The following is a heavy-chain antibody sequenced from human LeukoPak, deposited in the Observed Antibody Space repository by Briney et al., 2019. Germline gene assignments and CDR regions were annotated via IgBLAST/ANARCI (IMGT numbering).Heavy chain of an antibody. J-gene: IGHJ3*02. CDR1: GYTFTIYG. CDR3: ARVKSYYYDTSDKDAFDI. V-gene: IGHV1-18*01. CDR2: ISAYNGNT. D-gene: IGHD3-22*01. Sequence: EASVKVSCKASGYTFTIYGISWVRQAPGQGLEWMGWISAYNGNTNYAQKLQGRVTMTTDTSTSTAYMELRSLRSDDTAVYYCARVKSYYYDTSDKDAFDIWGQGTMVTVSS.